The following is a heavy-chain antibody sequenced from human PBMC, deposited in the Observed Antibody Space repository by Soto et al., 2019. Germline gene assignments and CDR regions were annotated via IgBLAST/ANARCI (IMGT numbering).Heavy chain of an antibody. CDR1: GFAFNTFA. J-gene: IGHJ4*02. CDR2: ISATGAVT. Sequence: EVQLLESGGGLVHPGGYLKLSCAASGFAFNTFAMTWVRQAPGKGLEWVSSISATGAVTRDADAVKGRFSTSRDNSNKTLFLHMTDLRADDTAVYYCAKTGRTGWLCLPIDSWGQGTSVTVSS. V-gene: IGHV3-23*01. CDR3: AKTGRTGWLCLPIDS. D-gene: IGHD6-19*01.